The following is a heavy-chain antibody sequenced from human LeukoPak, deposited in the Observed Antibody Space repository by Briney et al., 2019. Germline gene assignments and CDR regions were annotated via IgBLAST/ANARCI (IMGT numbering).Heavy chain of an antibody. CDR2: MNPNSCNT. J-gene: IGHJ6*02. CDR3: ARHLPYSSSWYIGYYYYGMDV. Sequence: ASVKVSCKASGYTFTSYDINWVRQATGQGLEWMGWMNPNSCNTGYAQKFQGRVTMTRNTSISTAYMELSSLRSEDTAVYYCARHLPYSSSWYIGYYYYGMDVWGQGTTVTVSS. V-gene: IGHV1-8*01. D-gene: IGHD6-13*01. CDR1: GYTFTSYD.